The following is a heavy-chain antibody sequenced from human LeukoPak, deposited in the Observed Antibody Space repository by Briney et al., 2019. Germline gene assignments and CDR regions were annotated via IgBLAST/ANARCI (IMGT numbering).Heavy chain of an antibody. CDR2: ISSSGSTI. V-gene: IGHV3-11*04. CDR3: AREHRITIFGVVISNWFDP. Sequence: GGSLRLSCAASGFTFSDYYMSWIRQAPGKGLEWVSYISSSGSTIYYADSGKGRFTIFRDNAKNSLYLQMNSLRAEDTAVYYCAREHRITIFGVVISNWFDPWGQGTLVTVSS. J-gene: IGHJ5*02. CDR1: GFTFSDYY. D-gene: IGHD3-3*01.